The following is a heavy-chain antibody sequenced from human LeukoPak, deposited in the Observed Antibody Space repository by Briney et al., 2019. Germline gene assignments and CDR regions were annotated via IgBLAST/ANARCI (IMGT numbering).Heavy chain of an antibody. CDR3: AREGSAGHDFWVGY. CDR2: FDPEDGET. Sequence: ASVKVSCTVSGYTLTELSMHWVRHAPGKGLEWMGGFDPEDGETIYAQKFQGRVTMTRDTSTSTVYMELSSLTSEDTAVYYCAREGSAGHDFWVGYWGQGTLVTVSS. D-gene: IGHD3-3*01. J-gene: IGHJ4*02. V-gene: IGHV1-24*01. CDR1: GYTLTELS.